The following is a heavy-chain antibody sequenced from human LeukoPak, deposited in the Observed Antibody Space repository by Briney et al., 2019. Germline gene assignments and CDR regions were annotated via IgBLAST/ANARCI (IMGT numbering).Heavy chain of an antibody. J-gene: IGHJ5*02. V-gene: IGHV1-18*01. CDR2: ISAYNGNT. Sequence: GASVKVSCKASGYTFTSYGISWVRQAPGQGLEWMGWISAYNGNTNYAQKLQGRVTMTTDTSTSTAYMELRSLRSDDTAVYYCARGSMVRGVMSLNWFDPWGQGTLVTVSS. CDR1: GYTFTSYG. CDR3: ARGSMVRGVMSLNWFDP. D-gene: IGHD3-10*01.